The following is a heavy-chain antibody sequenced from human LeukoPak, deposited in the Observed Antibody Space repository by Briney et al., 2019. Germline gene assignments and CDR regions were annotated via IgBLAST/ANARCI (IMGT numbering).Heavy chain of an antibody. Sequence: SVKVSCKASGGTFSSYAISWVRQAPGQGLEWMGGIIPIFGTANYAQKFQGRVTITTDESTSTAYMELSSLRSEDTAVYYCASLITIFGVPDGFDIWGQGTMVTVSS. J-gene: IGHJ3*02. V-gene: IGHV1-69*05. CDR2: IIPIFGTA. D-gene: IGHD3-3*01. CDR1: GGTFSSYA. CDR3: ASLITIFGVPDGFDI.